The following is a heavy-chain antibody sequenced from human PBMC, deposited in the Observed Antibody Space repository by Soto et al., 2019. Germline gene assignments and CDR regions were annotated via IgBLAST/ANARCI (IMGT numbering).Heavy chain of an antibody. CDR3: ARYYGSGGNYYFFDV. Sequence: EVQAVESGGGLVQPGGSLRLSCAASGFTVSSKYMSWVRQGPGKGLECVSVLYSAGSIHYADSVKGRFTISRDNSGTTLYLQMNSLRAEDTAVYYCARYYGSGGNYYFFDVWGKGTTVTVSS. J-gene: IGHJ6*03. CDR2: LYSAGSI. D-gene: IGHD3-10*01. V-gene: IGHV3-66*01. CDR1: GFTVSSKY.